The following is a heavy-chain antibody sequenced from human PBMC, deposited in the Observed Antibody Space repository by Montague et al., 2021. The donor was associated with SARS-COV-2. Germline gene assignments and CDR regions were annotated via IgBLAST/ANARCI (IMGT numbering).Heavy chain of an antibody. CDR1: GGSISSSSYY. D-gene: IGHD4/OR15-4a*01. J-gene: IGHJ4*02. CDR2: MHFTGKT. CDR3: ARDRFDFGAGGQGTLDF. Sequence: SETLSLTCTVSGGSISSSSYYWGWIRQPPGKGLEWIGSMHFTGKTNFSPFFSSRLTMSADTSKNQFSLKLTSVTAADTAIYFCARDRFDFGAGGQGTLDFWGQGTLVTVSS. V-gene: IGHV4-39*07.